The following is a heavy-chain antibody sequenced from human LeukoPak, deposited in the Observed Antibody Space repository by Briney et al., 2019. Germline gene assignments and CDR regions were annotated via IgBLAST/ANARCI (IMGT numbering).Heavy chain of an antibody. V-gene: IGHV1-2*02. J-gene: IGHJ4*02. CDR3: AREGVLRYSDWLLPFDY. D-gene: IGHD3-9*01. CDR2: INPNSGGT. CDR1: GYSFTGYY. Sequence: ASVKVSCKASGYSFTGYYMHWVRQAPGQGLEWMGWINPNSGGTNYAQKFQGRVTMTRDTSISTAYMELSRLRSDDTAVYYCAREGVLRYSDWLLPFDYWGQGTLVTVSS.